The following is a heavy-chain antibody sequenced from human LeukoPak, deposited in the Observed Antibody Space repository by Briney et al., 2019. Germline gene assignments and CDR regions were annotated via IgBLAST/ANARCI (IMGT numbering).Heavy chain of an antibody. D-gene: IGHD2-15*01. Sequence: PGGSLRLSCAASGFTFDDYAMHWVRRAPGKGLEWVSGISWNSGSIGYADSVKGRFTISRDNAKNSLYLQMNSLRAEDTALYYCAKVAATKDYWGQGTLVTVSS. CDR3: AKVAATKDY. CDR2: ISWNSGSI. V-gene: IGHV3-9*01. CDR1: GFTFDDYA. J-gene: IGHJ4*02.